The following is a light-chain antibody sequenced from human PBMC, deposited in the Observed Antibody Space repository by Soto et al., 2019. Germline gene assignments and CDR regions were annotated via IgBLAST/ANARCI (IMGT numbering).Light chain of an antibody. V-gene: IGKV1-5*03. Sequence: DIQMPQSPSTLSASVGARVTITCRASQGISSWLAWYQQKPGKATKLLIYKASSLESGVPSRFSGSGSGTEFTLNISSLQPDDFATYYCQQYNSYPITFGQGTRLE. CDR1: QGISSW. CDR3: QQYNSYPIT. CDR2: KAS. J-gene: IGKJ5*01.